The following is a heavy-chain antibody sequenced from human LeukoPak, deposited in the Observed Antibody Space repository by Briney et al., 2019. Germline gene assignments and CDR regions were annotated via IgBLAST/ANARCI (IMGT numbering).Heavy chain of an antibody. CDR2: IYYSGST. D-gene: IGHD3-10*01. CDR3: ASQYGSDFDY. J-gene: IGHJ4*02. CDR1: GGSISSSSYY. V-gene: IGHV4-39*01. Sequence: SETLPLTCTVSGGSISSSSYYWGWIRQPPGKGLEWIGSIYYSGSTYYNPSLKSRVTISVDTSKNQFSLKLSSVTAADTAVYYCASQYGSDFDYWGQGTLVTVSS.